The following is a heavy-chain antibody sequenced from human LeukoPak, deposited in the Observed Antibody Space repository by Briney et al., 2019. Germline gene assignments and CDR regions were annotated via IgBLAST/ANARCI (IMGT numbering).Heavy chain of an antibody. CDR1: GYTLTELS. CDR2: LDPEDGET. CDR3: ARAGLPYYYYYMDV. J-gene: IGHJ6*03. Sequence: ASVKVSCKVSGYTLTELSMHWVRQAPGKGLEWMGGLDPEDGETIYAQKFQGRVTMTEDTSTDTAYMELSSLRSDDTAVYYCARAGLPYYYYYMDVWGKGTTVTVSS. V-gene: IGHV1-24*01.